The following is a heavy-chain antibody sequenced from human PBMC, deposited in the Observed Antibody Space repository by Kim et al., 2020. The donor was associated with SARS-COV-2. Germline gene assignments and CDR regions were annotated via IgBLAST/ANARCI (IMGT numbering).Heavy chain of an antibody. V-gene: IGHV1-69*04. CDR3: ARAYCSSTSCYRFAWFDP. J-gene: IGHJ5*02. Sequence: SVKVSCKASGGTFSSYAISWVRQAPGQGLEWMGRIIPILGIANYAQKFQGRVTITADKSTSTAYMELSSLRSEDTAVYYCARAYCSSTSCYRFAWFDPWGQGTLVTVSS. CDR2: IIPILGIA. D-gene: IGHD2-2*01. CDR1: GGTFSSYA.